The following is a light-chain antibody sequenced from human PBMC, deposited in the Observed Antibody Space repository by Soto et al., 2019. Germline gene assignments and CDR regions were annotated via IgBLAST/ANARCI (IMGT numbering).Light chain of an antibody. CDR1: SSDVGSYNL. CDR2: EGS. Sequence: QSALTQPASVSGSPGQSITISCTGTSSDVGSYNLVSWYQQHPGKAPKLMIYEGSKRPSGVSNRFSGPKSGNTASLTISGLQAEDEADYYCCSYAGSSTWVFGGGPRLTV. CDR3: CSYAGSSTWV. J-gene: IGLJ2*01. V-gene: IGLV2-23*01.